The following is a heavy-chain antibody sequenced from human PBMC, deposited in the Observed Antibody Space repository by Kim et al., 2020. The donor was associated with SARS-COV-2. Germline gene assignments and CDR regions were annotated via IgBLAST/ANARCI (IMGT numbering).Heavy chain of an antibody. CDR3: ASTNCSGGSCYFDY. D-gene: IGHD2-15*01. J-gene: IGHJ4*02. V-gene: IGHV4-4*02. Sequence: SETLSLTCAVSGGSISSSNWWSWVRQPPGKGLEWIGEIYHSGRTNYNPSLKSRVTISVDKSKNQFSLKLSSVTAADTAVYYCASTNCSGGSCYFDYWGQGTLVTVSP. CDR2: IYHSGRT. CDR1: GGSISSSNW.